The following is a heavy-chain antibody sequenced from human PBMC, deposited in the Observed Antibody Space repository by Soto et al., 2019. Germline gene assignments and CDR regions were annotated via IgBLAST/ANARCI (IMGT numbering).Heavy chain of an antibody. CDR1: GFTFSSYG. D-gene: IGHD6-13*01. CDR3: ARDIVRGQQLVSYYFDY. CDR2: IWYDGSNK. V-gene: IGHV3-33*01. J-gene: IGHJ4*02. Sequence: QVQLVESGGGVVQPGRSLRLSCAASGFTFSSYGMHWVHQAPGKGLEWVAVIWYDGSNKYYADSVKGRFTISRDNSKNTLYLQMNSLRAEDTAVYYCARDIVRGQQLVSYYFDYWGQGTLVTVSS.